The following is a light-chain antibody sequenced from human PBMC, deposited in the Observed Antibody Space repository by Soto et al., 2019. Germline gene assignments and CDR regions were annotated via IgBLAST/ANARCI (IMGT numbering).Light chain of an antibody. CDR3: SSYTSTDTHVV. CDR2: DVS. J-gene: IGLJ2*01. CDR1: SSDIGGYNY. V-gene: IGLV2-14*03. Sequence: QSALTQPASVSGSPGQSITISCTGTSSDIGGYNYVSWYQQHPGKAPKVIIYDVSDRPSGVSNRFSGSKSGNTASLAISGLWAEDEADYYCSSYTSTDTHVVFGGGTKVTVL.